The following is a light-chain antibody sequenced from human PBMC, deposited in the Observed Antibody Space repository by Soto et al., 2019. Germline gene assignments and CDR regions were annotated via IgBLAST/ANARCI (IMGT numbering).Light chain of an antibody. CDR2: GAS. Sequence: EMVLTQSPGTLSLSPGEGATLSCRASQSVSSSYLAWYQQKPAQAPRLLIYGASSRATGIPDRFSGSGSRTDFTLTISRLAPEDSAVYYCNQYGSSPPTFGQGTKLEI. CDR1: QSVSSSY. CDR3: NQYGSSPPT. J-gene: IGKJ2*01. V-gene: IGKV3-20*01.